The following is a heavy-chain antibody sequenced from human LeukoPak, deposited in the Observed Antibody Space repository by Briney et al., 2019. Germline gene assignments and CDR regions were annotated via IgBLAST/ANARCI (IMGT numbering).Heavy chain of an antibody. CDR2: IYYSGST. Sequence: SETLSLTCTVSGGSMSSYYWSWIRQPPGKGLEWIGYIYYSGSTNYNPSLKSRVTISVDTSKNQFSLKLSSVTPADTAVYYCARANPPYYYDSSGTYFDYWGQGTLVTVSS. CDR3: ARANPPYYYDSSGTYFDY. D-gene: IGHD3-22*01. CDR1: GGSMSSYY. V-gene: IGHV4-59*01. J-gene: IGHJ4*02.